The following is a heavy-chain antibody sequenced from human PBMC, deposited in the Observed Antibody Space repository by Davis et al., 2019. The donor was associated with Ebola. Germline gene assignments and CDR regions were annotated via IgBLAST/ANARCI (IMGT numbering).Heavy chain of an antibody. CDR3: ARGPAPSIAAAGIRDAPLGTYYFDY. D-gene: IGHD6-13*01. Sequence: MPGGSLRLSCAASGFTVSSNYMSWVRQAPGKGLEWIGEINHSGSTNYNPSLKSRVTISVDTSKNQFSLKLSSVTAADTAVYYCARGPAPSIAAAGIRDAPLGTYYFDYWGQGTLVTVSS. CDR2: INHSGST. CDR1: GFTVSSNY. J-gene: IGHJ4*02. V-gene: IGHV4-34*01.